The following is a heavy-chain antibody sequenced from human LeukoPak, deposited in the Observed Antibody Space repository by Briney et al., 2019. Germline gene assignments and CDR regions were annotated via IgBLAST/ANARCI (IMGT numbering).Heavy chain of an antibody. J-gene: IGHJ6*03. V-gene: IGHV4-34*01. CDR1: GGSFSGYY. D-gene: IGHD6-13*01. Sequence: PSETLSLPCAVYGGSFSGYYWSWIRQPPGKGLEWIGEINHSGSTNYNPSLKSRVTISVDTSKNQFSLKLSSVTAADTAVYYCARRNLGDSSSWPYYYYYYMDVWGKGTTVTVSS. CDR3: ARRNLGDSSSWPYYYYYYMDV. CDR2: INHSGST.